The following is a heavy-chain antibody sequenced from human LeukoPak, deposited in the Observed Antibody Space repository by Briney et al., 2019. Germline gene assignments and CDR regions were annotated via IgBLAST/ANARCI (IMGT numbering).Heavy chain of an antibody. Sequence: SETLSLTCTVSGGSITGSHWSWLRQSAGKGLEWIGRIYSSGTTNYNPSLKSRVTMSLDTSKNQFSLRLSSTTAADTAVYYCARGAYSFDYWGQGTLVTVSS. V-gene: IGHV4-4*07. CDR2: IYSSGTT. CDR3: ARGAYSFDY. J-gene: IGHJ4*02. CDR1: GGSITGSH.